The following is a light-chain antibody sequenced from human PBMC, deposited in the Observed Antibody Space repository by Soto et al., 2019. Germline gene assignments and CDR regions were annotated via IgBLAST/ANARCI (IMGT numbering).Light chain of an antibody. CDR2: EAS. CDR3: QQYNGFSPRT. CDR1: QSISSL. Sequence: DIQMTQSPSTLSASVGDRVTITCRASQSISSLLAWYQQKPGKAPKLLIYEASSLDSGVPSRFSGSRSGTEFTLTISSLQPDDFATYYCQQYNGFSPRTFGQGTKVEIK. J-gene: IGKJ1*01. V-gene: IGKV1-5*03.